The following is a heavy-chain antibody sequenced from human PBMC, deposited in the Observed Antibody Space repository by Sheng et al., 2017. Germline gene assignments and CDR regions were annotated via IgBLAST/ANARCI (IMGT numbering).Heavy chain of an antibody. J-gene: IGHJ5*02. D-gene: IGHD3-22*01. CDR1: GYSISSGYY. V-gene: IGHV4-38-2*01. CDR2: IYHSGST. CDR3: AHWDDSSAWGRWFDP. Sequence: QVQLQESGPGLVKPSETLSLTCAVSGYSISSGYYWGWIRQPPGKGLEWIGSIYHSGSTYYNPSLKSRVTISVDTSKNQFSLKLSSVTAADTAVYYCAHWDDSSAWGRWFDPWGQGTLVTVSS.